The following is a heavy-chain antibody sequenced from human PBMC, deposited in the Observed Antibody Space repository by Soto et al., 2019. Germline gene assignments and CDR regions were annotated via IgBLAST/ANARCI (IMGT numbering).Heavy chain of an antibody. V-gene: IGHV4-4*02. CDR2: IYYSGST. CDR3: ARVLDLQATIDY. J-gene: IGHJ4*02. CDR1: GGSISSSNW. D-gene: IGHD3-3*01. Sequence: PSETLSLTCAVSGGSISSSNWWSWVRQHPGKGLEWIGYIYYSGSTYYNPSLKSRVTISVDTSKNQFSLKLSSVTAADTAVYYCARVLDLQATIDYWGQGTLVTVSS.